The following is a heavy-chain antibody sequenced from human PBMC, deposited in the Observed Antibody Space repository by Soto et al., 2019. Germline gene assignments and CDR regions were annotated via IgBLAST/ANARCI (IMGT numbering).Heavy chain of an antibody. J-gene: IGHJ4*02. CDR3: ARDSWEYSSSSYPEAFDY. V-gene: IGHV1-18*01. CDR2: ISAYNGNT. D-gene: IGHD6-6*01. Sequence: QVQLVQSGDVVKKPGASVKVSCKASGYTFTSYGISWVRQAPGHGLEWMGWISAYNGNTKYPQKLQGRVTMTTDTSTSTAYMELSSLRSDDTAVYFCARDSWEYSSSSYPEAFDYWGQGTLVTVSS. CDR1: GYTFTSYG.